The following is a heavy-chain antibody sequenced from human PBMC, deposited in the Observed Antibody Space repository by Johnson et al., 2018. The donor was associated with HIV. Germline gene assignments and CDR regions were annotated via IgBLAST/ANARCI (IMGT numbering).Heavy chain of an antibody. CDR1: GFTVSSYY. V-gene: IGHV3-23*04. CDR3: AGGITMKPPTAFDI. CDR2: ISGSGGST. Sequence: MLLVESGGGLVQPGGSLRLSCAASGFTVSSYYMNWVRQAPGKGLEWVSVISGSGGSTYYADSVKGRFTISRDNSKNTLYLQMNSLRAEDTAVYYCAGGITMKPPTAFDIWGQGTVVTVS. J-gene: IGHJ3*02. D-gene: IGHD3-22*01.